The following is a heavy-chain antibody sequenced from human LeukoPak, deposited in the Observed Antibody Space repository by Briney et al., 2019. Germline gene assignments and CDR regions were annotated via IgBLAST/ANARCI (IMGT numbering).Heavy chain of an antibody. CDR3: TTAEWLPPFYYYYYYMDV. CDR1: GFTFSSYA. Sequence: GGSLRLSCAASGFTFSSYAMHWVRQAPGKGLEWVGRIKSKTDGGTTDYAAPVKGRFTISRDDSKNTLYLQMNSLKTEDTAVYYCTTAEWLPPFYYYYYYMDVWGKGTTVTVSS. CDR2: IKSKTDGGTT. D-gene: IGHD3-3*01. J-gene: IGHJ6*03. V-gene: IGHV3-15*01.